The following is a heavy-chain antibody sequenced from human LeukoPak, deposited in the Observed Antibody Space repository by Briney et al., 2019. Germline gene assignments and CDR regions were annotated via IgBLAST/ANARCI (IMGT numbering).Heavy chain of an antibody. CDR3: ARGAVETYYYGSGSCYSSFDY. D-gene: IGHD3-10*01. Sequence: SETLSLTCAVYGGSFSGYYWSLIRQPPGKGLEWIGEINHSGSTNYNPSLKSRVTISVDTSKNQFSLKLSSVTAADTAVYYCARGAVETYYYGSGSCYSSFDYWGQGTLVTVSS. CDR1: GGSFSGYY. V-gene: IGHV4-34*01. J-gene: IGHJ4*02. CDR2: INHSGST.